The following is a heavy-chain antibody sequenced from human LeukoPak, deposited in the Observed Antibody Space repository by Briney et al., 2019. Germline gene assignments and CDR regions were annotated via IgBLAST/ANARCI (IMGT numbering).Heavy chain of an antibody. Sequence: GESLKISCKGSGYSFTSYWIGWVRQMPGKGLEWMGVIYPGDSDTGYSPSFQGQVTISADKSISTAYLQWSSLKASDTAMYYCARLPLYYDSSGPPGYFDYWGQGTLVTVSS. CDR2: IYPGDSDT. CDR1: GYSFTSYW. V-gene: IGHV5-51*01. CDR3: ARLPLYYDSSGPPGYFDY. J-gene: IGHJ4*02. D-gene: IGHD3-22*01.